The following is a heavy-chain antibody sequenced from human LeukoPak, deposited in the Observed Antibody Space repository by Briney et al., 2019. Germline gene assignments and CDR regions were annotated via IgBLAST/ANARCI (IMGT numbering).Heavy chain of an antibody. J-gene: IGHJ5*02. CDR3: AEQAAYYDFWSSYYFGGAEATNRFDP. CDR2: LSGSGGSS. CDR1: GFTFSSYA. Sequence: GGSLRLSCAASGFTFSSYAMSWVRQAPGKGLEWVSALSGSGGSSYSAASVNGRITSSKEYSKTMLFLQMNRTIAEETASYCCAEQAAYYDFWSSYYFGGAEATNRFDPWGQGTLVTVSS. D-gene: IGHD3-3*01. V-gene: IGHV3-23*01.